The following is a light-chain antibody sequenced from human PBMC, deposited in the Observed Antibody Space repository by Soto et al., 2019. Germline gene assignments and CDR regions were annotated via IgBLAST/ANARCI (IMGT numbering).Light chain of an antibody. CDR2: AAS. CDR3: QQYDNLPLT. J-gene: IGKJ4*01. CDR1: QDISNY. Sequence: DIQMTQSPSSLSASVGDRVTITCQASQDISNYLNWYQQKLGKAPKLLIYAASNLETGVPSRFSGSGSVTDFTFTISSLQPEDFATYYCQQYDNLPLTFGGGTRVEIK. V-gene: IGKV1-33*01.